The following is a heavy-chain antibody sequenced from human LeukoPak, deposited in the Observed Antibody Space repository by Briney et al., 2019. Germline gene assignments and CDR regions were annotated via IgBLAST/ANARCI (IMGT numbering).Heavy chain of an antibody. V-gene: IGHV4-59*01. Sequence: SETLSLTCTVSGGSISSYYWSWIRQPPGKGLEWIGYIYYSGSTNYNPFLKSRVTISVDTSKNQFSLKLSSVTAADTAVYYCARVSRGAFDIWGQGTMVTVSS. J-gene: IGHJ3*02. CDR2: IYYSGST. CDR3: ARVSRGAFDI. D-gene: IGHD3-10*01. CDR1: GGSISSYY.